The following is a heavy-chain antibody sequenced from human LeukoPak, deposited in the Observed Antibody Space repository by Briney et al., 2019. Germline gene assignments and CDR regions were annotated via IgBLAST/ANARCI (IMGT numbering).Heavy chain of an antibody. V-gene: IGHV3-11*03. Sequence: GGSLKLSCEASGFTFSDYYMNWIRQAPGKGLERVSYISSSSSYTNYADSVKGRFTISRDNAKNSLYLQMNSLRADDTAVYYCAGLSLFYGTYSADDYVSYFVHWGQGTLVTVSS. CDR2: ISSSSSYT. CDR3: AGLSLFYGTYSADDYVSYFVH. J-gene: IGHJ4*02. CDR1: GFTFSDYY. D-gene: IGHD5-12*01.